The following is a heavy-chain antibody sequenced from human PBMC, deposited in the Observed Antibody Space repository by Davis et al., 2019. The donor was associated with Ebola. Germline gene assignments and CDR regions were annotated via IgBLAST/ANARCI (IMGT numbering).Heavy chain of an antibody. D-gene: IGHD4-17*01. J-gene: IGHJ4*02. CDR2: INHSGST. CDR1: GGSISSYY. Sequence: SETLSLTCAVSGGSISSYYWSWIRQPPGKGLEWIGEINHSGSTNYNPSLKSRVTISVDTSKNQFSLKLSSVTAADTAVYYCTTTTVTTGSDYWGQGTLVTVSS. V-gene: IGHV4-34*03. CDR3: TTTTVTTGSDY.